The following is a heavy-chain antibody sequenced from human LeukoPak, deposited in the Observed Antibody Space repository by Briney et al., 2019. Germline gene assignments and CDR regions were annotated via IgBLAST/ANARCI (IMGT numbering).Heavy chain of an antibody. Sequence: SETLSLTCTVSGGSISDYYWGWIRQPPGKGLEWIGSIYYSGSTYYNPSLKSRVTISVDTSKNQFSLKLSSVTAADTAVYYCAKGTGSGWYGGADYWGQGTLVTVSS. CDR3: AKGTGSGWYGGADY. D-gene: IGHD6-19*01. CDR1: GGSISDYY. J-gene: IGHJ4*02. V-gene: IGHV4-39*07. CDR2: IYYSGST.